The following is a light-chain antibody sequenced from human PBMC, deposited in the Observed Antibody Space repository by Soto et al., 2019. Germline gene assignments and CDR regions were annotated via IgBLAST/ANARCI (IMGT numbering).Light chain of an antibody. V-gene: IGKV3-11*01. CDR3: HHRSSWPLT. J-gene: IGKJ4*01. Sequence: DIVVTHSPATLSMSPGERATLSSRPSQSVRSYLAWYQQKPGQAPRLLIYDAYNRATGIPARFSDSGSGTDFTLTISSLEPEDFAVYYCHHRSSWPLTFGGGTKVDIK. CDR1: QSVRSY. CDR2: DAY.